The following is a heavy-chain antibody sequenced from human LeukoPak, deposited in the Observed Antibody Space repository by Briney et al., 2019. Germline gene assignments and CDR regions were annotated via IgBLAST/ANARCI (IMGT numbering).Heavy chain of an antibody. J-gene: IGHJ6*02. D-gene: IGHD6-13*01. V-gene: IGHV3-23*01. Sequence: PGGSLRLSCAASGFTFNSYWMTWVRQAPGKGLEWVSAISGSGGSTYYADSVKGRFTISRDNSKNTLYLQMNSLRAEDAAVYYCAKEKIAAAGRYYYYGMDVWGQGTTVTVSS. CDR1: GFTFNSYW. CDR2: ISGSGGST. CDR3: AKEKIAAAGRYYYYGMDV.